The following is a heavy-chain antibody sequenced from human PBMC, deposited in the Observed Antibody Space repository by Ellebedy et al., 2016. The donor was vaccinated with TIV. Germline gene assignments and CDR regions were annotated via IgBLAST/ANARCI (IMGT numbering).Heavy chain of an antibody. V-gene: IGHV4-59*01. CDR3: ARLAVAGTIYYYYYGMDV. D-gene: IGHD6-19*01. CDR1: GGSISSYY. J-gene: IGHJ6*02. Sequence: MPSETLSLTCTVSGGSISSYYWSWIRQPPGKGLEWIGYIYYSGSTYYNPSLKSRVTISVDTSKNQFSLKLSSVTAADTAVYYCARLAVAGTIYYYYYGMDVWGQGTTVTVSS. CDR2: IYYSGST.